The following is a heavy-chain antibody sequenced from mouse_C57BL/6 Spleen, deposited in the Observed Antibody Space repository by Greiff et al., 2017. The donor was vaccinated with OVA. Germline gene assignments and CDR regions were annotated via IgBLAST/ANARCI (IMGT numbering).Heavy chain of an antibody. CDR2: INPNNGGT. D-gene: IGHD2-4*01. V-gene: IGHV1-26*01. CDR1: GYTFTDYY. J-gene: IGHJ2*01. CDR3: ARWGYYDYDYFDY. Sequence: EVKLQQSGPELVKPGASVKISCKASGYTFTDYYMNWVKQSHGKSLEWIGDINPNNGGTSYNQKFKGKATLTVDKSSSTAYMELRSLTSEDSAVYYCARWGYYDYDYFDYWGQGTTLTVSS.